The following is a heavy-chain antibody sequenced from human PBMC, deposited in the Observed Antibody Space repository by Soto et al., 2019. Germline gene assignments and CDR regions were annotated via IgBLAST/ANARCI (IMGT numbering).Heavy chain of an antibody. CDR2: ISASGGST. CDR3: AKVDIAAAADY. Sequence: GGSLRLSCAASGFTSSNYAFKWVRQARGEGLEWVSSISASGGSTYYADSVKGRFTVSRDNSKSMVYLQMNSLRADDTATYYCAKVDIAAAADYWGQGSLVTVSS. D-gene: IGHD6-25*01. CDR1: GFTSSNYA. J-gene: IGHJ4*02. V-gene: IGHV3-23*01.